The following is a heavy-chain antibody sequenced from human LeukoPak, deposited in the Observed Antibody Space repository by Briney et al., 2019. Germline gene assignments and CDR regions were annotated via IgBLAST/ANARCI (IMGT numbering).Heavy chain of an antibody. Sequence: SETLSLTCTVSGGSISSGSYYWSWIRQPAGKGLEWIGRIYTSGSTNYNPSLKSRVTISVDTSKNQFSLKLSSVTAADTAVYYCARAPVTHNWYFDLWGRGTLVTVSS. D-gene: IGHD4-17*01. J-gene: IGHJ2*01. CDR1: GGSISSGSYY. CDR2: IYTSGST. CDR3: ARAPVTHNWYFDL. V-gene: IGHV4-61*02.